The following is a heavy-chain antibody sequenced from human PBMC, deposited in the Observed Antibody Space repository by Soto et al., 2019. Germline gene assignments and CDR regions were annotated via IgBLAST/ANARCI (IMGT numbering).Heavy chain of an antibody. Sequence: GGSLRLSCAASGFTFSGSAMHWVRQASGKGLEWVGRIRSKANSYATAYAASVKGRFTISRDDSKNTAYLQMNSLKTEDTVVYYCSGAESPDTAYFSLYWGQGTPVTV. D-gene: IGHD1-26*01. J-gene: IGHJ4*02. CDR3: SGAESPDTAYFSLY. V-gene: IGHV3-73*01. CDR2: IRSKANSYAT. CDR1: GFTFSGSA.